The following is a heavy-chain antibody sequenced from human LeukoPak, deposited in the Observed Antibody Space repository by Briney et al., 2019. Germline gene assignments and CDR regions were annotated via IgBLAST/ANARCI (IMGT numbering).Heavy chain of an antibody. CDR1: GFTFSTYA. V-gene: IGHV3-23*01. J-gene: IGHJ4*02. CDR2: ISSVGDNI. Sequence: GGSLRLSCAASGFTFSTYAMSWVRQAPGKGLEWVSHISSVGDNIYYADSVKGRFTISRDNSKNTLYLQMNSLRAEDTAVYYCAKSIPSSSWYSKYYFDYWGQGTLVTVSS. D-gene: IGHD6-13*01. CDR3: AKSIPSSSWYSKYYFDY.